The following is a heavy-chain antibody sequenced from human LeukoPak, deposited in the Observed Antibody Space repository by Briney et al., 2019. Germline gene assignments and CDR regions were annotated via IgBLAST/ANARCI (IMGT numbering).Heavy chain of an antibody. CDR1: GFTFSGSA. Sequence: PGGSLKLSCAASGFTFSGSAMHWVRQAPGKGLEWVANIKGDGSEKYYVDSVKGRFTIPRDNAKNSLFLQMNSLRAEDTAVYYCARGGVVPAARTDYWGQGTLVTVSS. CDR2: IKGDGSEK. J-gene: IGHJ4*02. CDR3: ARGGVVPAARTDY. V-gene: IGHV3-7*03. D-gene: IGHD2-2*01.